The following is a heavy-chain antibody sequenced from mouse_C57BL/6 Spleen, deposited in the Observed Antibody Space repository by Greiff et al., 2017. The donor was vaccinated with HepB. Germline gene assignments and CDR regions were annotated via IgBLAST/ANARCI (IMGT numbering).Heavy chain of an antibody. CDR2: IDPENGDT. Sequence: VQLQQSGAELVRPGASVKLSCTASGFNIKDDYMHWVKQRPEQGLEWIGWIDPENGDTEYASKFQGKATITADTSSNTAYLQLSSLTSEDTAVYYCTTEEYYGNSSADWGQGTLVTVAA. D-gene: IGHD2-1*01. CDR1: GFNIKDDY. CDR3: TTEEYYGNSSAD. J-gene: IGHJ3*01. V-gene: IGHV14-4*01.